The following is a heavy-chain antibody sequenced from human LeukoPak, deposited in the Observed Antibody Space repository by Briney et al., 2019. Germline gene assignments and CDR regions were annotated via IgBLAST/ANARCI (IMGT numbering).Heavy chain of an antibody. CDR3: ARGPDSSGYYPFDY. Sequence: ASVKVSCEASGYTFTGYYMHWVRQAPGQGLEWMGWINPNSGGTNYAQKFQGRVTMTRDTSISAAYMELSRLRSDDTAVYYCARGPDSSGYYPFDYWGQGTLVTVSS. V-gene: IGHV1-2*02. CDR1: GYTFTGYY. D-gene: IGHD3-22*01. J-gene: IGHJ4*02. CDR2: INPNSGGT.